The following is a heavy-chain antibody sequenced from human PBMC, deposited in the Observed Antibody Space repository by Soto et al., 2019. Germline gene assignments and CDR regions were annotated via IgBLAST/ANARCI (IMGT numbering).Heavy chain of an antibody. Sequence: QVQLQESGPGLVKPSQTLSLTCTVSGGSISSGGYFWSLIRQHPGKGLEWIGDINYSGSTYSNPSLKSLVTISVDTSKNQFSLKLSSVTAADTAVYYCARDILLWLGELPPRAHDAFDIWGQGKMVTVSS. CDR1: GGSISSGGYF. D-gene: IGHD3-10*01. CDR3: ARDILLWLGELPPRAHDAFDI. V-gene: IGHV4-31*01. J-gene: IGHJ3*02. CDR2: INYSGST.